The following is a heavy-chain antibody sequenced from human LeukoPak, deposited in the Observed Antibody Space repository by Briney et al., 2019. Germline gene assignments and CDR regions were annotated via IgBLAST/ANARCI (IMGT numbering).Heavy chain of an antibody. D-gene: IGHD6-13*01. CDR1: GYTFTSYG. CDR3: ARVNSGSSWYYYYYGMDV. Sequence: GASVNVSCKASGYTFTSYGISWVRPAPGQGLEWMGWISAYNGNTNYAQKLQGRVTMTTDTSTSTAYMELRSLRSDDTAVYYCARVNSGSSWYYYYYGMDVWGQGTTVTVSS. J-gene: IGHJ6*02. V-gene: IGHV1-18*01. CDR2: ISAYNGNT.